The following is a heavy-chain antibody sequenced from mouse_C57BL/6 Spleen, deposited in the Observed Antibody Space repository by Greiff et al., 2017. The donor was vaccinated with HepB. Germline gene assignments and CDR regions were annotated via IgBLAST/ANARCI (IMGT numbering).Heavy chain of an antibody. V-gene: IGHV5-17*01. CDR1: GFTFSDYG. CDR3: ARTERGRSWYFDV. J-gene: IGHJ1*03. D-gene: IGHD4-1*01. CDR2: ISSGSSTN. Sequence: EVKLVESGGGLVKPGGSLKLSCAASGFTFSDYGMHWVRQAPEKGLEWVAYISSGSSTNYYADTVKGRFTISRDNAKNTLYLQMTRLRSEDTAMYYCARTERGRSWYFDVWGTGTTVTVSS.